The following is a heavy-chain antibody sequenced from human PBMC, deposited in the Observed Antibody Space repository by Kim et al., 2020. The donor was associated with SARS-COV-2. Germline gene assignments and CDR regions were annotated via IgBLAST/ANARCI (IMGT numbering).Heavy chain of an antibody. CDR1: GGSISSYY. CDR2: IYYSGST. J-gene: IGHJ3*02. Sequence: SETLSLTCTVSGGSISSYYWSWIRQPPGKGLEWIGYIYYSGSTNYNPSLKSRVTISVDTSKNQFSLKLSSVTAADTAVYYCARGRSTMIVVVPLGDDAFDIWGQGTMVTVSS. D-gene: IGHD3-22*01. V-gene: IGHV4-59*13. CDR3: ARGRSTMIVVVPLGDDAFDI.